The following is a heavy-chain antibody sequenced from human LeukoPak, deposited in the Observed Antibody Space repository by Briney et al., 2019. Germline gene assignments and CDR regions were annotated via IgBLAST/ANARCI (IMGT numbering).Heavy chain of an antibody. CDR1: GFIFSSYG. CDR3: AKERNYYGSGTFDY. V-gene: IGHV3-30*02. J-gene: IGHJ4*02. D-gene: IGHD3-10*01. CDR2: IRYDGSNK. Sequence: GGSLRLSCAASGFIFSSYGMHWVRQAPGKGLEWVAFIRYDGSNKNYADSVKGRFTISRDNSKNTLYLQMNSLRAEDTAVYYCAKERNYYGSGTFDYWGQGTLVTVSS.